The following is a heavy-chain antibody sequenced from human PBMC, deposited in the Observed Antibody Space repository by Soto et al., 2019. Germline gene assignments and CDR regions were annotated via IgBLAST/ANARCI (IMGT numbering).Heavy chain of an antibody. CDR1: GYTFTSYG. V-gene: IGHV1-18*01. CDR2: ISAHNGNT. Sequence: QVHLVQSGAEVKKPGASVKVSCKASGYTFTSYGITWVRQAPGQGLEWMGWISAHNGNTDYAQKLQGRVIVTRDTSTSTAHTALRSPISDEPAVYYCARGRYGDYWGRGALVTVSS. D-gene: IGHD1-1*01. J-gene: IGHJ4*02. CDR3: ARGRYGDY.